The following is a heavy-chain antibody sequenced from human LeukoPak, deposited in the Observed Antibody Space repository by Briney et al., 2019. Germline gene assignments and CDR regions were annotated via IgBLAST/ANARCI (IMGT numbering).Heavy chain of an antibody. CDR3: ARDIPSDFWSGYYTFYYYYGMDV. V-gene: IGHV3-30*04. D-gene: IGHD3-3*01. Sequence: GRSLRLSCAASGFTFSSYAMLWVRQAPGKGLEWVAVISYDGSNKYYADSVKGRFTISRDNSKNTLYLQMNSLRAEDTAVYYCARDIPSDFWSGYYTFYYYYGMDVWGQGTTVTVSS. CDR1: GFTFSSYA. CDR2: ISYDGSNK. J-gene: IGHJ6*02.